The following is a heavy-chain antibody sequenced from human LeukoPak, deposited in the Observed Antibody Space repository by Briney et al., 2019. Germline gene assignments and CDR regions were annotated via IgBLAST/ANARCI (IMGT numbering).Heavy chain of an antibody. Sequence: SETLSLTCTVSGGSVSGGSYYWSWIRQPPGKGLEWIGYIYYSGSTNYNPSLKSRVTISVDTSKNQFSLKLSSVTAADTAVYYCASGMNSGYDWGELVDAFDIWGQGTMVTVSS. CDR2: IYYSGST. CDR3: ASGMNSGYDWGELVDAFDI. D-gene: IGHD5-12*01. V-gene: IGHV4-61*01. CDR1: GGSVSGGSYY. J-gene: IGHJ3*02.